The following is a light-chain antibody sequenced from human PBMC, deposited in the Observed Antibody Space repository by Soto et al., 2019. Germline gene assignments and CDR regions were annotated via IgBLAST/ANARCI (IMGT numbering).Light chain of an antibody. CDR2: DTS. CDR1: AGAVTSGQY. V-gene: IGLV7-46*01. J-gene: IGLJ3*02. CDR3: LLSYNGVQV. Sequence: QAVVTQEPSLTVSPGGTVTLTCGSSAGAVTSGQYPFWFQQKPGQAPKTLIYDTSRRHSWTPARFSGSLLGGKAALTLSGTQPEDEAEYYCLLSYNGVQVFGGGIKVTVL.